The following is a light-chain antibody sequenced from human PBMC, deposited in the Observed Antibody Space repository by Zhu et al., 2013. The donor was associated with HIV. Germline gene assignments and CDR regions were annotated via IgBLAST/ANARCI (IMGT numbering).Light chain of an antibody. Sequence: DIQMTQSPSTLSASVGDRVTITCRASQSISSWLAWYQHKPGKAPKLLIYDASTLERGVPSRFSGSGSGTEFTLTISSLQPDDFATYYCQQYNSYCTFGQGTKVEIK. CDR2: DAS. CDR3: QQYNSYCT. V-gene: IGKV1-5*01. CDR1: QSISSW. J-gene: IGKJ1*01.